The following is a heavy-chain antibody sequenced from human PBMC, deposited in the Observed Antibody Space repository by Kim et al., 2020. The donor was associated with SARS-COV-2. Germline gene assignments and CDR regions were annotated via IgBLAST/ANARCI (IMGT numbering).Heavy chain of an antibody. Sequence: SETLSLTCTVSGGSISSSTYYWGWIRQPPGKGLEWIGSIYYSGSTYYNPSLKSRVTISVDTSKNQFSLKLSSVTAADTAVYYCARLGGYGSGSYSSVGAFDIWGQGTIVTVSS. CDR3: ARLGGYGSGSYSSVGAFDI. D-gene: IGHD3-10*01. V-gene: IGHV4-39*01. J-gene: IGHJ3*02. CDR1: GGSISSSTYY. CDR2: IYYSGST.